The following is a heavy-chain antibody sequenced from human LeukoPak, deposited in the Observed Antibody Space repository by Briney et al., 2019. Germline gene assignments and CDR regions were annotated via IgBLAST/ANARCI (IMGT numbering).Heavy chain of an antibody. D-gene: IGHD3-22*01. CDR3: ARTKAYYYDSSGYYVDY. V-gene: IGHV4-34*01. CDR2: INHSGST. J-gene: IGHJ4*02. CDR1: GFTFSSYS. Sequence: GSLRLSCAASGFTFSSYSMNWVRQAPGKGLEWIGEINHSGSTNYNPSLKSRVTISVDTSKNQFSLKLSSVTAADTAVYYCARTKAYYYDSSGYYVDYWGQGTLVTVPS.